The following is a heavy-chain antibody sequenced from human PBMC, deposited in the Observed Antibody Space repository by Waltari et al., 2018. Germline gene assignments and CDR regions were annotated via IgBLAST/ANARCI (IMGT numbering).Heavy chain of an antibody. J-gene: IGHJ4*02. CDR3: ARVPDPPEYYYDSSGYYDN. V-gene: IGHV4-34*01. CDR2: INHSGST. Sequence: QAQLQQWGAGLLKPSETLSLTCAVYGGSFSGYYWSWIRQPPGQGLEWIGEINHSGSTNYNPSLKSRVTISVDTSKNQFSLKLSSVTAADTAVYYCARVPDPPEYYYDSSGYYDNWGQGTLVTVSS. CDR1: GGSFSGYY. D-gene: IGHD3-22*01.